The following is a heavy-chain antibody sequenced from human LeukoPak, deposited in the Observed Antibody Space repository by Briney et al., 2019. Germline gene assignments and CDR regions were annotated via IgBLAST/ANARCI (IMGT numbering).Heavy chain of an antibody. CDR1: GFTFGGDW. CDR2: INPDGSEK. Sequence: PGESLRLSCAASGFTFGGDWMTWVRQAPGKGLEWVANINPDGSEKYYVDSVKGRFTISRDNGKNSLYLQLNSLRDEDTAVYYCARYYDPTVGDAFDSWGQGTMVTVSS. CDR3: ARYYDPTVGDAFDS. D-gene: IGHD3-22*01. J-gene: IGHJ3*02. V-gene: IGHV3-7*01.